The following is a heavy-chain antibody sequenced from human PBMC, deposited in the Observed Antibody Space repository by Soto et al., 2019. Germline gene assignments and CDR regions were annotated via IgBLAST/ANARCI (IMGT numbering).Heavy chain of an antibody. D-gene: IGHD3-10*01. CDR3: ARHLSARDAFAL. V-gene: IGHV5-10-1*01. CDR1: GYRFSDYW. CDR2: IDPSDSQI. J-gene: IGHJ2*01. Sequence: PGESLKISCKGSGYRFSDYWISWVRQMPGKGLEWMGRIDPSDSQIQYSPSFQGHITISGDKSFSTAYLQWRSLKASDTAIYYCARHLSARDAFALWGRGTLVTVSS.